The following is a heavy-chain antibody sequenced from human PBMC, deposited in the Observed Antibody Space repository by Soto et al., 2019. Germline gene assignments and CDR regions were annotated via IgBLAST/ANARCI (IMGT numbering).Heavy chain of an antibody. CDR3: ARGRFGAVTTGY. Sequence: ASVKVSCKASGYTFTSYDINWVRQATGQGLEWMGWMNPNSGNTGYAQKFQGRVTMTRNTSISTAYMELSSLRSEDTAVYYCARGRFGAVTTGYWGQGTLVTVSS. V-gene: IGHV1-8*01. CDR1: GYTFTSYD. J-gene: IGHJ4*02. CDR2: MNPNSGNT. D-gene: IGHD3-10*01.